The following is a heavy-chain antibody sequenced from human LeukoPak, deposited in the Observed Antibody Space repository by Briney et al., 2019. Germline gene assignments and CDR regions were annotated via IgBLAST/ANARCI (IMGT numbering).Heavy chain of an antibody. J-gene: IGHJ6*02. V-gene: IGHV4-34*01. CDR3: ARTGYSSSWYLLYYYGMDV. CDR1: GGSFSGYY. CDR2: INHSGST. Sequence: SETLSLTCAVYGGSFSGYYRSWIRQPPGKGLEWIGEINHSGSTNYNPSLKSRVTISVDTSKNQFSLKLSSVTAADTAVYYCARTGYSSSWYLLYYYGMDVWGQGTTVTVSS. D-gene: IGHD6-13*01.